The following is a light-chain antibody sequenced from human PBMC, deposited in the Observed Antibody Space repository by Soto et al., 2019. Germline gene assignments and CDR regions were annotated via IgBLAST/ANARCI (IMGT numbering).Light chain of an antibody. Sequence: DIQMTQSPSTLSASVGDRVTITCRASQSVSTWLAWYQQKPGKAPHLLIFKASPLESGVPSRFSGSGSGTDFTLTISSLQPDDFATYYCEQYNVHSPWTFGQGTKVEIK. CDR2: KAS. J-gene: IGKJ1*01. CDR3: EQYNVHSPWT. V-gene: IGKV1-5*03. CDR1: QSVSTW.